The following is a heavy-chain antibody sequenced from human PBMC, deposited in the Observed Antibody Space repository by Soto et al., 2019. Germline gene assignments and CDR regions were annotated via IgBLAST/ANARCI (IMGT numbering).Heavy chain of an antibody. J-gene: IGHJ4*02. V-gene: IGHV1-18*01. D-gene: IGHD4-17*01. CDR1: GYTFTNYG. CDR3: ARGGGVRGYHYVDGFDY. CDR2: ISGYNAET. Sequence: QVQLVQSGAEVKKPGASVKVSCKASGYTFTNYGINWVRQAPGQGLEWMGWISGYNAETNYARNVQGRVSMTTDTATGTADMELGSLRSDDTAVYYGARGGGVRGYHYVDGFDYWGQGTLVTVSS.